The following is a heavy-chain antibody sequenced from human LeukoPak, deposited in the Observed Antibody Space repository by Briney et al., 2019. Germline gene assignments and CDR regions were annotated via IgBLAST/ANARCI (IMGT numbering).Heavy chain of an antibody. CDR3: ATKQWLAPPPDS. CDR2: INTDGTVT. D-gene: IGHD6-19*01. Sequence: GGSLRLSCAASRYTFSKYWMLWVRQAPGKGLESVSRINTDGTVTTYADSVKGRFTVSRDNADNTMFLQMNSVRYEDTAVYYCATKQWLAPPPDSWGQGTPVTVSS. V-gene: IGHV3-74*01. CDR1: RYTFSKYW. J-gene: IGHJ4*02.